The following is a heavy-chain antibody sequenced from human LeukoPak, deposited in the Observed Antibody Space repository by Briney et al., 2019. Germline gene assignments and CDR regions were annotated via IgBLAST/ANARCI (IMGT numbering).Heavy chain of an antibody. Sequence: ASVKVSCKASGYTFTGYYMHWVRQAPGQGLEWMGWINPNSGGTNYAQKFQGRVTMTRDTSISTAYMELSRLRSDDTAVYYCARDIAAAGMTFDPWGQGTLATVSS. CDR2: INPNSGGT. CDR3: ARDIAAAGMTFDP. CDR1: GYTFTGYY. J-gene: IGHJ5*02. V-gene: IGHV1-2*02. D-gene: IGHD6-13*01.